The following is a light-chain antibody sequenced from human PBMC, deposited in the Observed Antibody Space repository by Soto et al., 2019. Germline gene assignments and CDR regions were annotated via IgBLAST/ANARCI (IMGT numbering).Light chain of an antibody. CDR1: QGVSSY. Sequence: IVLTQSPATLSVSPGERATLSCRASQGVSSYLAWYQQKPGQAPRLLIYDASNRATGIPARFSGSGSGTDFTLTISSLEPEDFAVYYCQQRSNWPPSFGGGTKVDIK. V-gene: IGKV3-11*01. CDR2: DAS. CDR3: QQRSNWPPS. J-gene: IGKJ4*01.